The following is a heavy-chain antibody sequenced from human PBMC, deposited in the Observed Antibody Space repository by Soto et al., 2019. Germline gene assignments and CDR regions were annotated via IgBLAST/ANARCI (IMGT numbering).Heavy chain of an antibody. CDR1: GFTFTSSA. CDR2: IVVGSGNT. D-gene: IGHD3-16*02. V-gene: IGHV1-58*01. J-gene: IGHJ6*02. CDR3: AADPDHSDYFWCSYRHEEPGCYYYGIDD. Sequence: SVQVYCKAYGFTFTSSAVQWVRQARGQRLEWIGWIVVGSGNTTYAQKFQQRVTISRDMSTSTAYMELSSLGSDDTAVYFCAADPDHSDYFWCSYRHEEPGCYYYGIDDWGQGTTVTVSS.